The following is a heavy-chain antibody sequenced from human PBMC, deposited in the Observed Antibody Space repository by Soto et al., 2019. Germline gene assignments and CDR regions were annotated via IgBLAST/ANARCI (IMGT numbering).Heavy chain of an antibody. CDR1: GYTLTSYY. Sequence: ASVKVSCKASGYTLTSYYMHWVRQAPGQGLEWMGIINPGGGGPTYAQKFQGRVAMTTDTSTSTVHMELSSLRPEDTAVYYCARGGATVDDSWSGHLYWGRGTLVTVSS. D-gene: IGHD3-3*01. J-gene: IGHJ4*02. CDR2: INPGGGGP. CDR3: ARGGATVDDSWSGHLY. V-gene: IGHV1-46*03.